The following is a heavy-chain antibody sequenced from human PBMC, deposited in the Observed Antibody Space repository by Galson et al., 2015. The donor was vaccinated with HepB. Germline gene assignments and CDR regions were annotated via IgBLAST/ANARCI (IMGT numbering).Heavy chain of an antibody. Sequence: SLRLSCAASGFTFSTYAMTWVRQAPGKGLECVSVISGSGGTTYYADSVKGRFTISRDNSKNTLYLQMNSLRAEDTAVYHCAKDTGGCGGISCYPTYYFDYWGQGTLVTVSS. V-gene: IGHV3-23*01. D-gene: IGHD2-2*01. J-gene: IGHJ4*02. CDR2: ISGSGGTT. CDR1: GFTFSTYA. CDR3: AKDTGGCGGISCYPTYYFDY.